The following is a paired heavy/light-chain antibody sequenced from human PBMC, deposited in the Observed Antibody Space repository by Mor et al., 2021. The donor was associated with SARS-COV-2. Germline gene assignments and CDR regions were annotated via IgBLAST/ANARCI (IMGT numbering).Light chain of an antibody. Sequence: DIVMTQSPATLSVSPGERATLSCRASQGVSANLAWYQQKPGQAPRLLIYDASTRATGIPARFSGSGSGTDFTLTISSLQSEDFAVYYCQQYNSWLTFGGGTKVEIK. J-gene: IGKJ4*01. CDR3: QQYNSWLT. CDR2: DAS. V-gene: IGKV3-15*01. CDR1: QGVSAN.
Heavy chain of an antibody. CDR2: IHHSGST. CDR3: ARVRGESTVTNEYFDL. D-gene: IGHD4-17*01. Sequence: QVQLQESGPGLVKPSETLSLTCTVSGYSISSGYYWGWIRQPPGRGLEWIGSIHHSGSTYSFPSLKSRVTISVDTSRNQFSLRLRSVTAADTALYYCARVRGESTVTNEYFDLWGRGTLVTVSS. J-gene: IGHJ2*01. CDR1: GYSISSGYY. V-gene: IGHV4-38-2*02.